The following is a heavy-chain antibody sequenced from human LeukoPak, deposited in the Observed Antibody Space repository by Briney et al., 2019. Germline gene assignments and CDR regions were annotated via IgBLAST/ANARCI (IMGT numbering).Heavy chain of an antibody. CDR2: ISSASNTI. D-gene: IGHD3-10*01. V-gene: IGHV3-48*01. Sequence: QPGESLRLSCAASAFTFSSYSMNWVRQAPGKGLEWVSYISSASNTIYYADSVKGRFTISRDNAKNSLYLQMNSLRAEDTAMYYCARDGRFGDYNWFDPWGQGTLVTVSS. J-gene: IGHJ5*02. CDR3: ARDGRFGDYNWFDP. CDR1: AFTFSSYS.